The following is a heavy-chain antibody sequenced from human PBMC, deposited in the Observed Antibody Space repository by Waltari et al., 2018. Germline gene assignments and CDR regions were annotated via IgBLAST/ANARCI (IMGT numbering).Heavy chain of an antibody. Sequence: QVQLQESGPGLVKPSETLSLTCAVSGYSISSGYYWGWIRQPPGKGLEWIGSIYHSGSTYYNPSLKSRVTISVDTSKNQFSLKLSSVTAADTAVYYCARGPGGNVENYYGMDVWGQGTTVTVSS. CDR2: IYHSGST. CDR1: GYSISSGYY. D-gene: IGHD1-1*01. CDR3: ARGPGGNVENYYGMDV. J-gene: IGHJ6*02. V-gene: IGHV4-38-2*01.